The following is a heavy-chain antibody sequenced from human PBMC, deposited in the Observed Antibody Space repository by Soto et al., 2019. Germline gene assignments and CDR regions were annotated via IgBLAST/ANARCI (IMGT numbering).Heavy chain of an antibody. CDR3: AKVSYCSSTSCLWIDFAFDI. CDR1: GFTFSSYA. D-gene: IGHD2-2*01. Sequence: GGSLRLSCAASGFTFSSYAMSWVRQAPGKGLEWVSAISGSGGSTYYADSVKGRFIISRDNSKNTLYLQMNSLRAEYKAVYYCAKVSYCSSTSCLWIDFAFDIWGQGTMVTVSS. CDR2: ISGSGGST. J-gene: IGHJ3*02. V-gene: IGHV3-23*01.